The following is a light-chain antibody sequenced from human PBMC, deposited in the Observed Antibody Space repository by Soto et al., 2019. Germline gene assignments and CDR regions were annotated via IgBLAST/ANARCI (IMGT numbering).Light chain of an antibody. Sequence: EVVLTQSPVTQSLSQGERATLSCRASQSFRGLLAWYQQKPGQAPRLLIYDAYNRATGIPPRFSGSGSGTDFTLTISSLEPEDFAVYYCQQRSVWPITFGQGTRLEI. CDR1: QSFRGL. V-gene: IGKV3-11*01. CDR3: QQRSVWPIT. J-gene: IGKJ5*01. CDR2: DAY.